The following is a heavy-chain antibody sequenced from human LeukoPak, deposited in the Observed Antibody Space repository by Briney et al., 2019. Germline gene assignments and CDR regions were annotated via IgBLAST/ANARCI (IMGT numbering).Heavy chain of an antibody. CDR3: AKDLTTVTTEGDY. V-gene: IGHV3-53*05. J-gene: IGHJ4*02. Sequence: GGSLRLSCAASGFIVNTNYMTWVRQAPGRGLEWVSFIYADGTTYYADSVKGRFTIFRDNSKNTLYLQMNSLRGEDTAVYYCAKDLTTVTTEGDYWGQGTLVTVSS. D-gene: IGHD4-17*01. CDR1: GFIVNTNY. CDR2: IYADGTT.